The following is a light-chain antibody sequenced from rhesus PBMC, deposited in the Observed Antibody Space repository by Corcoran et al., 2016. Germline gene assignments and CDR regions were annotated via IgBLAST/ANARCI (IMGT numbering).Light chain of an antibody. Sequence: QAALTQPRSVSGSPGQSVTISCTGTNSDIGGYNYVSWYQQHPGTAPKVMIYEVSERPSGVSDRFSGSKSGNTASLTISGRQAEDEADYYCCSYAGSSTYIFGVGTRLTVL. CDR2: EVS. V-gene: IGLV2-32*01. J-gene: IGLJ1*01. CDR3: CSYAGSSTYI. CDR1: NSDIGGYNY.